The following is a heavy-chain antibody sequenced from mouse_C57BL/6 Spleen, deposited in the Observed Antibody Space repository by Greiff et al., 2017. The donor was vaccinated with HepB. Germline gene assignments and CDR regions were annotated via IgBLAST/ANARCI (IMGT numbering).Heavy chain of an antibody. CDR3: ARPSGYPFAY. V-gene: IGHV1-59*01. CDR1: GYTFTSYW. CDR2: IDPSDSYT. J-gene: IGHJ3*01. D-gene: IGHD3-2*02. Sequence: VQLQQPGAELVRPGTSVKLSCKASGYTFTSYWMHWVKQRPGQGLEWIGVIDPSDSYTNYNQKFKGKATLTVDTSSSTAYMQLSSLTSEDSAVYYCARPSGYPFAYWGQGTLVTVSA.